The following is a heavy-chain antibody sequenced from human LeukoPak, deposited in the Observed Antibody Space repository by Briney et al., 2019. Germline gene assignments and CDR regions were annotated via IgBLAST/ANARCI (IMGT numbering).Heavy chain of an antibody. Sequence: GGSLRLSCAVSGFTFNGNYMSWVRQAPGKGLEWLSVIFSGGSIYYADPVRGRFTISRDNSKSTLYLQINSLRPDDTAVYYCVRGITMMAVVPYAFDIWGQGTKVTVSS. J-gene: IGHJ3*02. CDR1: GFTFNGNY. CDR2: IFSGGSI. D-gene: IGHD3-22*01. CDR3: VRGITMMAVVPYAFDI. V-gene: IGHV3-66*02.